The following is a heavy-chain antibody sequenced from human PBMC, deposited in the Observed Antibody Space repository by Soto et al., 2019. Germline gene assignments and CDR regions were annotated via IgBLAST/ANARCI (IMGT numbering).Heavy chain of an antibody. D-gene: IGHD5-18*01. V-gene: IGHV1-3*01. CDR3: ARAIVKLWPFAY. Sequence: GASVKVSCKASGYTFTNYAIHWVRQAPGQRLEWMGWINAGNGNTKYSQKFQGRVTITRDTSASTAYMELSSLRSEDTAVYYCARAIVKLWPFAYWGQGTLVTVYS. CDR1: GYTFTNYA. CDR2: INAGNGNT. J-gene: IGHJ4*02.